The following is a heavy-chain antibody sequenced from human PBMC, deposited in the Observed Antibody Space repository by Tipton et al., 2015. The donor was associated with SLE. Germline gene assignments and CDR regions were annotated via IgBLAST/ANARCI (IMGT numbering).Heavy chain of an antibody. V-gene: IGHV4-59*08. Sequence: TLSLTCTVSGGSISSYYWSWIRQPPGKGLEWIGSIYHSGSTYYNPSLKSRVTIPVNTSKNQFPLKLSSVTAADTAGYYCARWLQLGSIAYWGQGTRVTVSS. CDR3: ARWLQLGSIAY. J-gene: IGHJ4*02. D-gene: IGHD5-24*01. CDR2: IYHSGST. CDR1: GGSISSYY.